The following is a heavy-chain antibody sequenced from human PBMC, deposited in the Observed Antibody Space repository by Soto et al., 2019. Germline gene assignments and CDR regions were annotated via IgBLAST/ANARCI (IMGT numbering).Heavy chain of an antibody. CDR2: IYPGDSDS. Sequence: PGESLKISCXASGYKFSNYWIGWVRQMPGKGLEWMGIIYPGDSDSRYNPSFQGQVTISADKSINTAYLHWSTLKASDTAIYYCARDSLEASKGPLYYYPMDVWGQGTTVTVSS. J-gene: IGHJ6*02. CDR1: GYKFSNYW. V-gene: IGHV5-51*01. CDR3: ARDSLEASKGPLYYYPMDV. D-gene: IGHD1-1*01.